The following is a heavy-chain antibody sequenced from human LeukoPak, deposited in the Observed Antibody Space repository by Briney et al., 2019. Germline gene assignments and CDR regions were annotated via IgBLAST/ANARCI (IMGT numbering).Heavy chain of an antibody. CDR1: GFTFSSYV. Sequence: PGGSLRLSCAASGFTFSSYVMSWIRQPAGKGLEWIGRIYTSGSTNYNPSLKSRVTMSVDTSKNQFSLKLSSVTAADTAVYYCARDTGINWFDPWGQGTLVTVSS. CDR3: ARDTGINWFDP. J-gene: IGHJ5*02. V-gene: IGHV4-4*07. CDR2: IYTSGST. D-gene: IGHD2-8*02.